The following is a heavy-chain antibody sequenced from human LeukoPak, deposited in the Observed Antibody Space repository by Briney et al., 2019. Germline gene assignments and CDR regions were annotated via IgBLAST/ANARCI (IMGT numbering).Heavy chain of an antibody. V-gene: IGHV4-30-2*01. CDR2: IYHSGST. J-gene: IGHJ4*02. CDR3: AGSVVVPAAIDY. CDR1: GGSISSGGYS. D-gene: IGHD2-2*01. Sequence: SSQTLSLTCAVSGGSISSGGYSWSWIRQPPGKGLEWIGYIYHSGSTYYNPSLKSRVTISVDRSKNQFSLKLSSVTAADTAVYYCAGSVVVPAAIDYWGQGTLVTVSS.